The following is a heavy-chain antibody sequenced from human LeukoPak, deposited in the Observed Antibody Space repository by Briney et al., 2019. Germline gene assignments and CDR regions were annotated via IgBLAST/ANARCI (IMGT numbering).Heavy chain of an antibody. Sequence: GGSLRLSCAASGFTFSSYAMSWVRQAPGKGLEWVSAISGSGGSTYYADSVKGRFTISRGNSKNTLYLQMNSLRAEDTAVYYCANGTNYYDSSGYFHVYYYYGMDVWGQGTTVTVSS. V-gene: IGHV3-23*01. J-gene: IGHJ6*02. CDR2: ISGSGGST. CDR3: ANGTNYYDSSGYFHVYYYYGMDV. D-gene: IGHD3-22*01. CDR1: GFTFSSYA.